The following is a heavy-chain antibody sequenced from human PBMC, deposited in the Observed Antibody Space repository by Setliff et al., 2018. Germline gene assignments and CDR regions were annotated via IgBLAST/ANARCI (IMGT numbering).Heavy chain of an antibody. Sequence: GASVKVSCKASGYTFTGYYMHWVRQAPGQGLEWMGRINPNSGGTNYAQKFQGRVTMTRDTSISTAYMELSRLRSDDTAVYYCTRGSGSYYYYMDVWGKGTTVTVSS. D-gene: IGHD1-26*01. CDR1: GYTFTGYY. CDR2: INPNSGGT. V-gene: IGHV1-2*06. J-gene: IGHJ6*03. CDR3: TRGSGSYYYYMDV.